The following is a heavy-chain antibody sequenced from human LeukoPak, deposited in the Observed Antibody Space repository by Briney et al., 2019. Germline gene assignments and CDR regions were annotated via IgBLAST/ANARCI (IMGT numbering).Heavy chain of an antibody. CDR2: MNPNSGNT. V-gene: IGHV1-8*01. J-gene: IGHJ4*02. D-gene: IGHD5-12*01. CDR1: VYTFTSYD. Sequence: ASVKVSCKASVYTFTSYDINWVRQATGQGLEWMGWMNPNSGNTGYAQKFQGRVTMTRTTSISTAYMELSSLRSEDTAVYYCARADYSGYDGFDYWGQGTLVTVSS. CDR3: ARADYSGYDGFDY.